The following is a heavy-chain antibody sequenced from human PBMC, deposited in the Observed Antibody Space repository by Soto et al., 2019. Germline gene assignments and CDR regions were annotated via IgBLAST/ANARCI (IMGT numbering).Heavy chain of an antibody. CDR1: GFTLSRYS. V-gene: IGHV3-21*01. Sequence: GGSLRLSCAASGFTLSRYSMNWVRQAPGKGLEWVSSISSTTNYIYYADSMKGRFTVSRDNAKNSVYLDMNSLSAEDTAVYYCARESEDLTSNFDYWGQGTLVTVSS. CDR2: ISSTTNYI. J-gene: IGHJ4*02. CDR3: ARESEDLTSNFDY.